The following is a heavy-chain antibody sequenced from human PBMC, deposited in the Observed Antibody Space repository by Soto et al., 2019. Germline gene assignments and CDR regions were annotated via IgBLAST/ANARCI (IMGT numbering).Heavy chain of an antibody. CDR2: IHSGGST. J-gene: IGHJ4*02. D-gene: IGHD2-8*01. Sequence: GGSLRLSCAASGLSFSDYYMSWIRQAPGKGLEWVSVIHSGGSTYYADSLKGRFTISRDSSKNTLSLQMNSLRAERTAVYYSGRVPIGYCSNGVCSGGYWGQGSLVTVSS. CDR3: GRVPIGYCSNGVCSGGY. CDR1: GLSFSDYY. V-gene: IGHV3-66*01.